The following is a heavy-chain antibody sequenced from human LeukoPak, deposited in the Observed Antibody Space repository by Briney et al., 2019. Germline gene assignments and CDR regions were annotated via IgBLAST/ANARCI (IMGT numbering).Heavy chain of an antibody. CDR2: ISGSGIST. CDR3: AKEPMTTVTFFDY. CDR1: GFTFSNYA. J-gene: IGHJ4*02. D-gene: IGHD4-17*01. Sequence: GGSLRLSCAASGFTFSNYAMSWVRQAPGKGLEWVSGISGSGISTYYADSVKGRFTISRDNSKNTLYLQMNSLRAEDTAVYYCAKEPMTTVTFFDYWGQGTLVTVSS. V-gene: IGHV3-23*01.